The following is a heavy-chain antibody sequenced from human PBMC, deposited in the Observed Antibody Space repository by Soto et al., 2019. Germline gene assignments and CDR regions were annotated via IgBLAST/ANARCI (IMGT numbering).Heavy chain of an antibody. CDR2: INRHGDST. CDR3: ARDHRWGYVYGYYGDS. D-gene: IGHD4-17*01. V-gene: IGHV3-20*04. CDR1: GFGFDEYG. Sequence: EVYLVESGGGVVRPGGSLRLSCAASGFGFDEYGMSWVRQGPGKGLEWVSGINRHGDSTGYADSVKGRFTISRDNAKNSLYLQMNGMRVEDTAFYYCARDHRWGYVYGYYGDSWGQGTLVTVSS. J-gene: IGHJ4*02.